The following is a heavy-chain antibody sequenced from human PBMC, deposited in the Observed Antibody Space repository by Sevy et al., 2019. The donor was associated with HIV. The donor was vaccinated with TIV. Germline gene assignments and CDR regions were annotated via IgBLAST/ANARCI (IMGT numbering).Heavy chain of an antibody. CDR1: GFTFSSYW. D-gene: IGHD6-13*01. CDR2: INSDGGSI. V-gene: IGHV3-74*01. Sequence: GGSLRLSCAASGFTFSSYWMHWVRQAPGKGLVWVSRINSDGGSISYADSVKGRFTISRDNAKNTLYLQMNSLRAEDTAVYYCARGNENSRGRNYMDVWGKGTTVTVSS. J-gene: IGHJ6*03. CDR3: ARGNENSRGRNYMDV.